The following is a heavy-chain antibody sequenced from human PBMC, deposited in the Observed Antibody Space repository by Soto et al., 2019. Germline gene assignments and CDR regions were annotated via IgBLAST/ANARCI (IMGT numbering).Heavy chain of an antibody. Sequence: SVKVSCKASGGTFGSDAITWVRQAPGQGLEWVGRIIPIFGTTNYAQNLQGRVTISADKSTLTSYMELHSLTSDDTALYYCARDRADSGYYTNWLDPWGQGTQVTVSS. J-gene: IGHJ5*02. CDR1: GGTFGSDA. CDR2: IIPIFGTT. D-gene: IGHD3-22*01. V-gene: IGHV1-69*06. CDR3: ARDRADSGYYTNWLDP.